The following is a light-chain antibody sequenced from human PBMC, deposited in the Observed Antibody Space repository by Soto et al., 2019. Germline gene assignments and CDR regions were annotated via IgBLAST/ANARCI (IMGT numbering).Light chain of an antibody. CDR2: EVT. CDR1: SGDIGSYNR. V-gene: IGLV2-14*01. Sequence: QSALTQPASVSGSPGQSITISCTGTSGDIGSYNRVSWYQQHPGKAPKLIIYEVTDRPSGVSNRFSGSKSGNTASLTISGLQAEDEAEYYCSSYAGFYVFGTGTKLTVL. J-gene: IGLJ1*01. CDR3: SSYAGFYV.